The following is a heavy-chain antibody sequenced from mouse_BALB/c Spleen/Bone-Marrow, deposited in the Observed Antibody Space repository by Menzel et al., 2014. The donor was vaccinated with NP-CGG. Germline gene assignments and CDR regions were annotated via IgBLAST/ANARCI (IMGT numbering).Heavy chain of an antibody. D-gene: IGHD4-1*01. CDR2: ISSGSSTI. J-gene: IGHJ2*01. Sequence: DVMLVESGGGLVQPGGSRKLSCAASGFTFXGFGMHWVRQAPEKGLEWVAYISSGSSTIFYADTVKGRFTISRDNPKNTLFLQMTSLRSEDTAMYYCTRGGNWEDFDYWGQGTTLTVSS. V-gene: IGHV5-17*02. CDR3: TRGGNWEDFDY. CDR1: GFTFXGFG.